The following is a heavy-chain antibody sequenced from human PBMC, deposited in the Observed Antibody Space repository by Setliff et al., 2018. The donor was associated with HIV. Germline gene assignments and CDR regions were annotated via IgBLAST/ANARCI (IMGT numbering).Heavy chain of an antibody. D-gene: IGHD6-19*01. J-gene: IGHJ4*02. V-gene: IGHV4-34*01. CDR3: ARQGAVTGHSFDS. CDR2: ISHTGTA. Sequence: PSETLSLTCNVYGGPFNVHKWNWVRQTPGKGLEWIGDISHTGTATYNPSLGSRVTISVDTANNHFSLRLNSVTAADTAIYYGARQGAVTGHSFDSWGPGALVTVAS. CDR1: GGPFNVHK.